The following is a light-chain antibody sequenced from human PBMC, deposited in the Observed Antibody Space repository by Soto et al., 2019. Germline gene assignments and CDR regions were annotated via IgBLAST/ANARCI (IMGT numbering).Light chain of an antibody. CDR2: KVS. CDR3: MQGTQWPPAWT. V-gene: IGKV2-30*02. Sequence: DVVMTQSPLSLPVTLGQPASISCRSSQSLVHSDGNTYLNWFEQRPGQSPRRLIYKVSNRDSGVPDRFSGSESGTDFTLKISRVEAEDVGVYYFMQGTQWPPAWTFGRGTKVEIK. CDR1: QSLVHSDGNTY. J-gene: IGKJ1*01.